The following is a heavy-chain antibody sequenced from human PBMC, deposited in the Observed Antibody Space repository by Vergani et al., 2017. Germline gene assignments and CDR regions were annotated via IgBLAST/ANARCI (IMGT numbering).Heavy chain of an antibody. CDR2: INHSGST. CDR3: ARHQMTTVTNYWYFDL. J-gene: IGHJ2*01. CDR1: GGSISSYY. Sequence: QVQLQESGPGLVKPSETLSLTCTVSGGSISSYYWSWIRQPAGKGLEWIGEINHSGSTNYNPSLKSRVTISVDTSKNQFSLKLSSVTAADTAVYYCARHQMTTVTNYWYFDLWGRGTLVTVSS. V-gene: IGHV4-59*08. D-gene: IGHD4-17*01.